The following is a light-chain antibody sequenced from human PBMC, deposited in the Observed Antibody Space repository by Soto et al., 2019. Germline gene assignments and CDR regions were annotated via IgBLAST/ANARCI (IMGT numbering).Light chain of an antibody. CDR1: SSDIGAGYE. V-gene: IGLV1-40*01. CDR2: ENN. J-gene: IGLJ1*01. CDR3: RSYDSSRSGHV. Sequence: QSALTQPASVSEAPGQTVTISCTGSSSDIGAGYEAHWYHQDPGTAPKLLIYENNNRPSGFPDRLSGSKTGTTASLAITGLLAADEEDYYCRSYDSSRSGHVFGDGTKLTVL.